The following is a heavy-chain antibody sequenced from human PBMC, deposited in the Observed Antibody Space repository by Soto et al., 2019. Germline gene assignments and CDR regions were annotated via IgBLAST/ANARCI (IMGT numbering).Heavy chain of an antibody. J-gene: IGHJ1*01. CDR1: GASVNTGDYY. D-gene: IGHD1-7*01. CDR2: IFYSGDT. CDR3: VGTGTTDDF. Sequence: PSETLSLTCTVSGASVNTGDYYWSYIRQPPGKGLEWLGYIFYSGDTYYNPSLKSRATISLNTSRNQFSLTLTSVTDADTAVYYCVGTGTTDDFWGQGTLVTVS. V-gene: IGHV4-30-4*01.